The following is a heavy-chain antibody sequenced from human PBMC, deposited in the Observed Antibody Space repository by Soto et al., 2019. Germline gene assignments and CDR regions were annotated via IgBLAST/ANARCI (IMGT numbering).Heavy chain of an antibody. CDR3: ARLRGITMVRGVRYYYYGMDV. Sequence: GESLKISCKGSGYSFTSYWISWVRQMPGKGLEWMGRIDPSDSYTNYSPSFQGHVTISADKSISTAYLQWSSLKASDTAMYYCARLRGITMVRGVRYYYYGMDVWGQGTTVTVSS. V-gene: IGHV5-10-1*01. D-gene: IGHD3-10*01. CDR1: GYSFTSYW. CDR2: IDPSDSYT. J-gene: IGHJ6*02.